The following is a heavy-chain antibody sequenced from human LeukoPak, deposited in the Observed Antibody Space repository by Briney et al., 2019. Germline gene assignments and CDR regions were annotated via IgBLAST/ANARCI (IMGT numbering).Heavy chain of an antibody. CDR1: GFTFSSYS. CDR3: AKEGAAVGSMWFDL. CDR2: ISGSSSSI. V-gene: IGHV3-21*01. D-gene: IGHD6-25*01. Sequence: KSGGSLRLSCAASGFTFSSYSMNWVRQAPGKGLEWVSSISGSSSSIYYADSVKGRFTISRDNSMNTVHVQMNSLRAEDTAVYFCAKEGAAVGSMWFDLWGRGALVIVSS. J-gene: IGHJ5*02.